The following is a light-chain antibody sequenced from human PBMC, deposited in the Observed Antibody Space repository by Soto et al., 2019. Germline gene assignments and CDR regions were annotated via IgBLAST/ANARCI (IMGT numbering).Light chain of an antibody. CDR3: QQYGSTPWT. J-gene: IGKJ1*01. Sequence: VVLTQFPGTLSLSPGETATLSCGASQRVSHNFLGWYQQKPGLPPRLLIYDATSRANGIPERFSGRGSGTHFTLTISRLEPEDFAVYYFQQYGSTPWTFGRGTKVEMK. CDR1: QRVSHNF. CDR2: DAT. V-gene: IGKV3D-20*01.